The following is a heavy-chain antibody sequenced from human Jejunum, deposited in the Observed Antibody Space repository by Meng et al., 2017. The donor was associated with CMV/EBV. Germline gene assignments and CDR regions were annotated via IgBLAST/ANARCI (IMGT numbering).Heavy chain of an antibody. J-gene: IGHJ5*02. V-gene: IGHV3-74*01. CDR2: INTDGTIT. Sequence: AASGFTFSSPLMHWVRQAPGKGLVWVSRINTDGTITNYADSVQGRFTISRDNAKNSLYLQMNNLRADDTAVYYCAREGYQRWFDPWGQGTLVTVSS. CDR1: GFTFSSPL. D-gene: IGHD6-25*01. CDR3: AREGYQRWFDP.